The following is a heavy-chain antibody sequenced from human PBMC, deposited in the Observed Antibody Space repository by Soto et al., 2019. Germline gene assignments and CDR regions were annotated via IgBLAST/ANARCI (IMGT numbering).Heavy chain of an antibody. J-gene: IGHJ6*03. CDR1: GDSVSGDSAA. CDR3: AGTTSHHWLYMDV. D-gene: IGHD1-1*01. CDR2: TYYRSRWYN. V-gene: IGHV6-1*01. Sequence: QVQLQESGPGLVKPSQTLSVSCAISGDSVSGDSAAWNWVRLSPSRGLEWLARTYYRSRWYNDYAVSWRIRITVNADTSKNQFSLQLTSVTPEDTAIYFCAGTTSHHWLYMDVWGRGTTVTVSS.